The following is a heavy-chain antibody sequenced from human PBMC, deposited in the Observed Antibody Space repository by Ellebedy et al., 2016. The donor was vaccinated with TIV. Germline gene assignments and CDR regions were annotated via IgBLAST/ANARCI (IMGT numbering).Heavy chain of an antibody. CDR1: GFTFSASS. V-gene: IGHV3-73*01. CDR2: IRSSAHSYAP. D-gene: IGHD1-1*01. Sequence: PGGSLRLSCATSGFTFSASSIHWVRQASGKGLEWIGRIRSSAHSYAPTYAASLKGRFIISRDDSKNTAYLQMNSLNAEDSAVYYCTRTEQRERRRAYYYYGMDVWGQGTTVTVYS. J-gene: IGHJ6*02. CDR3: TRTEQRERRRAYYYYGMDV.